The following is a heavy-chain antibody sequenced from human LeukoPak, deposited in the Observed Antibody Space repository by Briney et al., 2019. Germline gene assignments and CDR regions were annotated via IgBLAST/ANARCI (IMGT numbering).Heavy chain of an antibody. Sequence: GGSLRLSCAASGFTFSSYGMHWVRQAPGKGLEWVAVIWYDGSNKYYADSVKGRFTISRDNSKNTLYLQMNSLRAEDTAAYYCARGGAVVVAAGTIYYYYGMDVWGQGATVTVSS. CDR3: ARGGAVVVAAGTIYYYYGMDV. V-gene: IGHV3-33*01. CDR1: GFTFSSYG. J-gene: IGHJ6*02. CDR2: IWYDGSNK. D-gene: IGHD2-15*01.